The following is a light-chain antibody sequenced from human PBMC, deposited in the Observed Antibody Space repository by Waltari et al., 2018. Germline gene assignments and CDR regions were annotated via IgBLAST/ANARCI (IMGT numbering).Light chain of an antibody. CDR2: DVT. V-gene: IGLV2-11*01. CDR3: GSYAGSNNFKV. J-gene: IGLJ3*02. CDR1: TNDLGSYNY. Sequence: SALTQPRSVSGSPGQSVTISCTGTTNDLGSYNYVSWYQQHPGKAPKLIILDVTKRPSGVPERLSGSKSGNTASLTIAGLRAEDEAEYYCGSYAGSNNFKVFGGGTKLTVL.